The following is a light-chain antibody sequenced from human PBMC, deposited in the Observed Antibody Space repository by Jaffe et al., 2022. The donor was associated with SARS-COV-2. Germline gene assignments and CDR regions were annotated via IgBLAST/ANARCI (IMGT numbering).Light chain of an antibody. V-gene: IGKV1-9*01. CDR2: SAS. Sequence: DIQLTQSPSFLSASVGDRVTITCRASQGISSFLAWYQLKPGKAPKLLIYSASTLQSGVPSRFSGSESGTEFTLTISSLQPEDFATYYCQQLNNYPYTFGQGTKVEIK. J-gene: IGKJ2*01. CDR3: QQLNNYPYT. CDR1: QGISSF.